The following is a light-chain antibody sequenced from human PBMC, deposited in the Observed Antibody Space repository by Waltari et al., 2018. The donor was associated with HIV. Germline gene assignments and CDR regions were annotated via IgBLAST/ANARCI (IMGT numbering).Light chain of an antibody. V-gene: IGKV3-11*01. CDR1: QSISTY. Sequence: EIVLTQSPATLSLSPGEPATLSCRASQSISTYLVWYQHKVGQPPRLLIYDASNRATGTPARFSGSGSGTDFTLTISSLEPEDFALYYCQQRSTWPYIFGQGTNLEIK. J-gene: IGKJ2*01. CDR2: DAS. CDR3: QQRSTWPYI.